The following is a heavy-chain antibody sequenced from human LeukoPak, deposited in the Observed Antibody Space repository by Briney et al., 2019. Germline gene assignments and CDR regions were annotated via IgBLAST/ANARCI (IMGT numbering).Heavy chain of an antibody. CDR3: ARTAARRFDY. V-gene: IGHV1-18*01. Sequence: ASVEVSCKASGYTFTSYGIRWVRQDPGQGLERMGWISAYNGNTNYAQKLQGRVTMTTDTSTSTAYMELRSLRSDDTAVYYCARTAARRFDYWGQGTLVTVSS. CDR2: ISAYNGNT. J-gene: IGHJ4*02. D-gene: IGHD6-6*01. CDR1: GYTFTSYG.